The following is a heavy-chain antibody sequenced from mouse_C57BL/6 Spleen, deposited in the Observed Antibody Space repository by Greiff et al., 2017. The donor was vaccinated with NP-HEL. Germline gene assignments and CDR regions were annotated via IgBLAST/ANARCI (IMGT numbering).Heavy chain of an antibody. Sequence: EVQLVESGGGLVQPKGSLKLSCAASGFSFNTYAMNWVRQAPGKGLEWVARIRSKSNNYATYYADSVKDRFTISRDDSESMLYLQMNNLKTEDTAMYYCVSPYSNYGGYAMDYWGQGTSVTVSS. D-gene: IGHD2-5*01. V-gene: IGHV10-1*01. J-gene: IGHJ4*01. CDR1: GFSFNTYA. CDR3: VSPYSNYGGYAMDY. CDR2: IRSKSNNYAT.